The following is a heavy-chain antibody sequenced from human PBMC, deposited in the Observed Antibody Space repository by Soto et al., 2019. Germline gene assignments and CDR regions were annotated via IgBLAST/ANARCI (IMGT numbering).Heavy chain of an antibody. CDR1: GYTFTNYG. CDR2: ISAYNGNS. V-gene: IGHV1-18*01. CDR3: ARRPDDY. Sequence: ASVKVSCKASGYTFTNYGIYWVRQAPGQGLEWMGWISAYNGNSNYAQKFQGRVTMTTDTSTNTAYMELRGLRSDDTAVYYCARRPDDYCGLXTLVTVSS. J-gene: IGHJ4*02.